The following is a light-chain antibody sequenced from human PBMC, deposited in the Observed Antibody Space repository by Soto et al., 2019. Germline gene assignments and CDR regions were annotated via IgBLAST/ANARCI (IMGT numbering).Light chain of an antibody. V-gene: IGLV3-21*02. CDR1: NIGSKS. J-gene: IGLJ2*01. CDR3: QVWDRRSDKTVV. Sequence: SYELTQPPSVSVAPGQTARITCGENNIGSKSVHWYQQKPGQAPVVVVYDDTDRPSGIPERFSGSNSGNTATLAISRVEAGHQADYWCQVWDRRSDKTVVLGGVTQLTVL. CDR2: DDT.